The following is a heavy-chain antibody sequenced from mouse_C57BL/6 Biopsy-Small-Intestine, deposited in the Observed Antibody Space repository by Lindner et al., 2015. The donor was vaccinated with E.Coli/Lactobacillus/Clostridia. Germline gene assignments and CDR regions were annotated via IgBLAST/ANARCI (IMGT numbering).Heavy chain of an antibody. CDR1: GFTFSDYG. CDR2: LSSGSSTI. J-gene: IGHJ2*01. CDR3: TREKTDHFDY. D-gene: IGHD4-1*01. Sequence: VQLQESGGGLVKPGGSLKLSCAASGFTFSDYGMHWVRQAPEKGLEWVAYLSSGSSTIYYADIVKGRFTISRDNANNTLYLQMSSLKSEDTAMYYCTREKTDHFDYWGQGTTLTVSS. V-gene: IGHV5-17*03.